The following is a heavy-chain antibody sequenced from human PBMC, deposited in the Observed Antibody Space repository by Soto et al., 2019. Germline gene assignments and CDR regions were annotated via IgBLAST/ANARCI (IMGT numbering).Heavy chain of an antibody. V-gene: IGHV2-5*02. CDR2: IYWDDDK. J-gene: IGHJ4*02. CDR1: GFSLTTSGVG. D-gene: IGHD3-3*01. Sequence: QITLNESGPTVVRPTETLTLTCRFSGFSLTTSGVGVGWIRQSPGKAPEWLALIYWDDDKRYSASLKSRLTITKDTSKSQVVLTVSDLDPTDTATYYCAHRVLLTVFGLVTTTAIYFDFWGQGTPVAVSS. CDR3: AHRVLLTVFGLVTTTAIYFDF.